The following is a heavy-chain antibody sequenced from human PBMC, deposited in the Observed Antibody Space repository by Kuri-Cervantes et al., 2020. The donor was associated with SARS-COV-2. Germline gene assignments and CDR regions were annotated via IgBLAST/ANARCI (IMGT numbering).Heavy chain of an antibody. V-gene: IGHV3-9*01. CDR1: GFTFDDYA. J-gene: IGHJ4*02. CDR2: ISWNSGSI. D-gene: IGHD4-11*01. CDR3: AREGPDYRGLDY. Sequence: SLKISCAASGFTFDDYAMHWVRQAPGKGLEWVSGISWNSGSIGYADSVKGRFTISRDNAKNSLYLQMNSLRAEDTALYYCAREGPDYRGLDYWGQGTLVTVSS.